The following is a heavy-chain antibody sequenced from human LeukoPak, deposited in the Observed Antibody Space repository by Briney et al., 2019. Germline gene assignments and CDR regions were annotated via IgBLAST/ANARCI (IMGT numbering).Heavy chain of an antibody. V-gene: IGHV3-23*01. D-gene: IGHD6-6*01. J-gene: IGHJ4*02. CDR3: AREEYSSPYFDY. CDR1: GFTFSSYA. Sequence: GGSLRLSCAASGFTFSSYAMSWVRQAPGKGLEWVSGISGSGGTTYYADSVKGRFTISRDNSKNTLYLQMNSLRAEDTAVYYCAREEYSSPYFDYWGQGTLVTVSS. CDR2: ISGSGGTT.